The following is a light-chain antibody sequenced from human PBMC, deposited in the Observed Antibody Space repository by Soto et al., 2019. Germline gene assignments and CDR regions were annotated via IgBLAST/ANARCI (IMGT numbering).Light chain of an antibody. J-gene: IGKJ5*01. CDR1: QSLLHTNGYNY. CDR3: LQGLQTPPT. CDR2: LGS. V-gene: IGKV2-28*01. Sequence: DIVMTQSPFFLPVSPGEPASISCRSGQSLLHTNGYNYLDWYLQKPGQSPQRLIYLGSSRASGVPDRFSGSGSGTDCTLKISRVEAEDVGVYYGLQGLQTPPTVGQGTRLEIK.